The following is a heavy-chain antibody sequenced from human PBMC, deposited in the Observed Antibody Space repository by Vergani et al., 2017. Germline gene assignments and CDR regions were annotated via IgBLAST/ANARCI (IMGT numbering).Heavy chain of an antibody. CDR1: GGSISSYY. D-gene: IGHD4-17*01. CDR3: AGGRGYGDLWNYYYDMDV. CDR2: IYYSGST. V-gene: IGHV4-59*01. Sequence: QVQLQESGPGLVKPSETLSLTCTVSGGSISSYYWSWIRQPPGKGLEWIGYIYYSGSTNYNPSLKSRVTISVDTSKNQFSLKLSSVSAADTAVYYCAGGRGYGDLWNYYYDMDVWGKGTTVTVSS. J-gene: IGHJ6*03.